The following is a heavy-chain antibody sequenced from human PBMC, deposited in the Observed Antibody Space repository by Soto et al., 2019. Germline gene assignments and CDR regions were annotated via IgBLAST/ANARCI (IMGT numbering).Heavy chain of an antibody. CDR3: ATWHEREHAYDV. J-gene: IGHJ3*01. CDR1: GLTVSGKKY. Sequence: DVQLVESGGGLIQPGESLRLSCAAFGLTVSGKKYVAWLRQAPGKGLGWVSALYDVDGSFYADSVKGRFTTSSDSSKTTVYLQMKGLRPDDTAVYYCATWHEREHAYDVWGQGTTVTVSS. CDR2: LYDVDGS. V-gene: IGHV3-53*01. D-gene: IGHD1-26*01.